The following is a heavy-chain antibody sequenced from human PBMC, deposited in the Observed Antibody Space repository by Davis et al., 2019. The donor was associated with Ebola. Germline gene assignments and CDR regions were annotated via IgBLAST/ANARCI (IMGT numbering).Heavy chain of an antibody. V-gene: IGHV4-61*03. Sequence: PSETLSLTCAVSGGAVTSGGYFWAWIRQPPGKGLEWIGYIYSSGDIHLSPSLRSRASLFRDTFKNHVSVALTSVTAADTAVYYCARVGDFQGVYWGQGILVSVSS. CDR1: GGAVTSGGYF. D-gene: IGHD2-8*01. J-gene: IGHJ4*02. CDR2: IYSSGDI. CDR3: ARVGDFQGVY.